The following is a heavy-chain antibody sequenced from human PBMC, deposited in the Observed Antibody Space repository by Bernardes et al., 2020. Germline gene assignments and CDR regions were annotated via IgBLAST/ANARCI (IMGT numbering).Heavy chain of an antibody. D-gene: IGHD2-8*02. CDR1: GFTITGNA. Sequence: GGSLRLSCEVSGFTITGNAMTWVRQAPGKGLEWVSGIGSDLRTHYADSVRGRFIISRDNSRNTVYLQMNSLRAEDTAVYYCAKDVFYWQLDQWGQGALVTVSS. CDR2: IGSDLRT. V-gene: IGHV3-23*01. J-gene: IGHJ4*02. CDR3: AKDVFYWQLDQ.